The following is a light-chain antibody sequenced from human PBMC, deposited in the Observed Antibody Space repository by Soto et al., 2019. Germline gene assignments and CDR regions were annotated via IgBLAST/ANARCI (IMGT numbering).Light chain of an antibody. CDR1: QSVSSY. CDR3: QQRSNWPSIT. CDR2: DAS. V-gene: IGKV3-11*01. J-gene: IGKJ5*01. Sequence: EIVLTQSPATLSLSPGERATLSCRASQSVSSYLAWYQQKPGQAPRLLIYDASNRATGIPARFSGSGSGTDLTLTISSLEPEDFAVDYCQQRSNWPSITFGPRTRLEIK.